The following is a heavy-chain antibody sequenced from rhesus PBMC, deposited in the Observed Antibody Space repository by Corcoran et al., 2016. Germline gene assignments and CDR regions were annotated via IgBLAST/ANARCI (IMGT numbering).Heavy chain of an antibody. CDR3: ASWVGANPGFDY. CDR2: IYGSGSSP. J-gene: IGHJ4*01. D-gene: IGHD1-44*02. V-gene: IGHV4-169*02. CDR1: GGSISSSY. Sequence: QLQLQESGPGLVKPSETLSVTCAVSGGSISSSYWSWIRQAPGKGLEWIGYIYGSGSSPNYNPSLKSRVTLSVDTSKNQLSLKLSSVTAADTAVYYCASWVGANPGFDYWGQGVLVTVSS.